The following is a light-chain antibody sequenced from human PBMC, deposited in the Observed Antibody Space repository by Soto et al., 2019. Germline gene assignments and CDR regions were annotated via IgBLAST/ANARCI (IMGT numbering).Light chain of an antibody. V-gene: IGLV2-8*01. J-gene: IGLJ2*01. CDR1: SSDVGGYNY. Sequence: QSALTQPPSASGSPGQSVTISCTGTSSDVGGYNYVSWYQQHPGKAPKLMIYEVSKRPSGVPDRFSGSKSGNTASLTVSGLRAEDEADYYCSSYAGKVFGGGTKLTVL. CDR2: EVS. CDR3: SSYAGKV.